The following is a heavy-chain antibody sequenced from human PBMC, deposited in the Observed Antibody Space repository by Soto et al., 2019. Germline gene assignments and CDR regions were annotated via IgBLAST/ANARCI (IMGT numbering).Heavy chain of an antibody. CDR1: GGTFSSYA. Sequence: QVQLVQSGAEVKKPGSSVKVSCKASGGTFSSYAISWVRQAPGRGLEWMGGIIPIFGTANYAQKFQGRVTITADESTSTAYMELSSLRSEDTAVYYCASNPGLVYSSGWSFDYWGQGTLVTVSS. CDR2: IIPIFGTA. D-gene: IGHD6-19*01. V-gene: IGHV1-69*12. CDR3: ASNPGLVYSSGWSFDY. J-gene: IGHJ4*02.